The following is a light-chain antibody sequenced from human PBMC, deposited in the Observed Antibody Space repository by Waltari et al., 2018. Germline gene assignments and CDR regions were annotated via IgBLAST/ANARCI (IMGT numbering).Light chain of an antibody. CDR3: QQYFATPQT. CDR1: QSLLSHYVNRSY. CDR2: WSS. Sequence: DIVMTQSPYPLAAPLGERAPIHCKSSQSLLSHYVNRSYLAWFQHKPRQPPTLLIYWSSVREFGVLERFSGRGAGTDFDLIISRLQAEDAAVYYCQQYFATPQTFGQGTKVEI. J-gene: IGKJ1*01. V-gene: IGKV4-1*01.